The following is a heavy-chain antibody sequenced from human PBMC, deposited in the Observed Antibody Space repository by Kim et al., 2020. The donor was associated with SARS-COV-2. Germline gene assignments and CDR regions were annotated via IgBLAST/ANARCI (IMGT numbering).Heavy chain of an antibody. CDR1: GFTFSNYP. CDR3: ARVLRGGLLSGGSSALYY. D-gene: IGHD2-15*01. Sequence: GGSLRLSCAASGFTFSNYPMHWVRQAPGKGLEWVAVISYDGSNKYYADSVKGRFTISRDNSKNTLYLQMNSLRAEDTAVYYCARVLRGGLLSGGSSALYYWGQGTLVTVSS. V-gene: IGHV3-30-3*01. CDR2: ISYDGSNK. J-gene: IGHJ4*02.